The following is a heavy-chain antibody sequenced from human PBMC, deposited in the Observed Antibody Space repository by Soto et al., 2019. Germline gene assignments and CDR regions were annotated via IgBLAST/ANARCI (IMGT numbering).Heavy chain of an antibody. J-gene: IGHJ3*02. CDR3: ARPPKSCSGGSGSLEAFDI. D-gene: IGHD2-15*01. CDR2: IPYDGNKK. CDR1: GFMISSYA. V-gene: IGHV3-30-3*01. Sequence: QVQLVESGGGVVQPGRSLRLSCAASGFMISSYAMNWVRQAPGKGLEWVTFIPYDGNKKSYADSVKGRFTISRDNSKNTLYLQMNTLRDEDTAVYYCARPPKSCSGGSGSLEAFDIWGQGTMVTVSS.